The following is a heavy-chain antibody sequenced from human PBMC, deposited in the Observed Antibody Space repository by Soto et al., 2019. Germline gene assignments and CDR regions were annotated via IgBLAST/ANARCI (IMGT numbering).Heavy chain of an antibody. V-gene: IGHV3-33*01. CDR2: IWHDGNTN. J-gene: IGHJ4*02. D-gene: IGHD1-1*01. Sequence: QGQLVESGGGVVQPGKSLRLSCAVSGVDFNPYAMHWVRLAPGKGLVWVAVIWHDGNTNYYADSVKGRFAISRDNSRDTLYLQLPSLRVEDAAVSSSARGMQLFSYFAYGRRGAMRAASP. CDR1: GVDFNPYA. CDR3: ARGMQLFSYFAY.